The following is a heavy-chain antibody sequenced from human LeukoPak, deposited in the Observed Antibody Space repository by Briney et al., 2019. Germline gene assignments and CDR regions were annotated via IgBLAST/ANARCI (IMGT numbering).Heavy chain of an antibody. Sequence: AGGSLRLSCAASGFTFSNYAMRWVRQAPGKGLEWVSGISGSGDSTYYADSVKGRFTISRDNSKNTLYLQMNSLRAEDTAVYYCARGSRGLLVGATMFRRSSWFDPWGQGTLVTVSS. CDR2: ISGSGDST. CDR3: ARGSRGLLVGATMFRRSSWFDP. D-gene: IGHD1-26*01. V-gene: IGHV3-23*01. CDR1: GFTFSNYA. J-gene: IGHJ5*02.